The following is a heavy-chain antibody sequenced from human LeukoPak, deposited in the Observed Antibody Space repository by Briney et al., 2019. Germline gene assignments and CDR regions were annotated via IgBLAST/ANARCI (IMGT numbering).Heavy chain of an antibody. Sequence: SETLSLTCAVYGGSFSGYYWSWIRQPPGKGLEWIGEINHSGSTNYNPSLKSRVTISVDTSKNQFPLKLSSVTAADTAVYYCARRSNRRGYYYDSSGYRDWGQGTLVTVSS. CDR1: GGSFSGYY. CDR2: INHSGST. J-gene: IGHJ4*02. V-gene: IGHV4-34*01. CDR3: ARRSNRRGYYYDSSGYRD. D-gene: IGHD3-22*01.